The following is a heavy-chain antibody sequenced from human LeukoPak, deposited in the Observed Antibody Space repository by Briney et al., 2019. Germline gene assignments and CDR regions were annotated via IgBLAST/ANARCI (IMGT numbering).Heavy chain of an antibody. CDR1: GFTFSSYG. CDR2: IRYDGSNK. Sequence: PGGSLRLSCAASGFTFSSYGMHWVRQAPGKGLEWVAFIRYDGSNKYYADSVKGRFTISRDNSKNTLYLQMNSLRAEDTAVYYCAKDGWGIPIVVVILFDYWGQGTLVTVSS. D-gene: IGHD3-22*01. CDR3: AKDGWGIPIVVVILFDY. J-gene: IGHJ4*02. V-gene: IGHV3-30*02.